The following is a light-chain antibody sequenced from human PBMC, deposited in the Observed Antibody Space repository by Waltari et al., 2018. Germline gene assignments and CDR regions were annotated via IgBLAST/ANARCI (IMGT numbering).Light chain of an antibody. CDR3: SSYTGRGTVI. J-gene: IGLJ2*01. V-gene: IGLV2-14*04. CDR2: DLT. CDR1: NSDIGSYSY. Sequence: PGQPITISCTGTNSDIGSYSYVPWYQQYPGKAPKLIIYDLTERPSGVSTRFSGSKSGNTASLTISGLQADDEADYFCSSYTGRGTVIFGRGTMVTVL.